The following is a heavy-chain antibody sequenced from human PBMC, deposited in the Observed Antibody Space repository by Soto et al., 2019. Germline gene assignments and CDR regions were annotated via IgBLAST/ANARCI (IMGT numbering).Heavy chain of an antibody. CDR2: ISSSGSYI. Sequence: EVQLVESGGGLVKPGGSLRLSCAASGFNLSSNSMNWVRQAPGKGLEWVSSISSSGSYIYYADSVKGRFTISRDNAKNSLYLQMNSLRVDDTAVYFCARDRVHDYGDFGSDYWGQGTLVTVSS. J-gene: IGHJ4*02. D-gene: IGHD4-17*01. CDR1: GFNLSSNS. CDR3: ARDRVHDYGDFGSDY. V-gene: IGHV3-21*01.